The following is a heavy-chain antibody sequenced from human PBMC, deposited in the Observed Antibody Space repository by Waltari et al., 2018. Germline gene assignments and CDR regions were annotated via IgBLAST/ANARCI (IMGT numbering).Heavy chain of an antibody. V-gene: IGHV4-59*01. Sequence: QVQLQESGPGLVKPSATLSLTCTVSGGSISTYYWTWIRQPPGKGLEWLGYIYYSGTTNYNPSLKSRVTISVDTSKNQFSLKLSSVTAADTAVYYCARGYSGNYGRFDYWGQGTLVTVAS. CDR2: IYYSGTT. J-gene: IGHJ4*02. CDR3: ARGYSGNYGRFDY. D-gene: IGHD5-12*01. CDR1: GGSISTYY.